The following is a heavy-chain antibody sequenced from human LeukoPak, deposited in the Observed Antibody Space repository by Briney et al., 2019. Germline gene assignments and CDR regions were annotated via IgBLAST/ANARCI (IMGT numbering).Heavy chain of an antibody. CDR3: ARDCEGGDYYGMDV. Sequence: GGSLRLSCAASGFTFSSYAIHWVRQAPGKGLEWVSYISSSSRTIYYADSVKGHFTISRDNAKNSLYLKMNSLRAEDTAVKYWARDCEGGDYYGMDVWGQGTTVTVSS. CDR2: ISSSSRTI. J-gene: IGHJ6*02. D-gene: IGHD2-21*01. V-gene: IGHV3-48*04. CDR1: GFTFSSYA.